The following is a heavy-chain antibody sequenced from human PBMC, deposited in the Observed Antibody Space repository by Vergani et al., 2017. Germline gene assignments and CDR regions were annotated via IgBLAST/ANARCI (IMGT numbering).Heavy chain of an antibody. J-gene: IGHJ2*01. CDR2: IYYVGST. V-gene: IGHV4-59*01. Sequence: QVQLQESGPGVVKPSETLSLTCSVSDGSISDYYWSWIRQSLGKGLEWIGDIYYVGSTEYNPSLKSRVSISIDTSKSQVSLGLKSVTAAYTALYYCARDRGRGRMSWYFDVWGRGTLVTVSS. CDR1: DGSISDYY. CDR3: ARDRGRGRMSWYFDV. D-gene: IGHD3-16*01.